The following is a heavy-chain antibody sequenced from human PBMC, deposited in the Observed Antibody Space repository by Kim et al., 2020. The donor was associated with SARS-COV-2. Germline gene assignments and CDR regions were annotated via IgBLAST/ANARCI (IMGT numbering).Heavy chain of an antibody. Sequence: IGYADSVKGRFPISRDNAKNSLDLQMNSLRAEDTALYYCAKENIYYGMDVWGQWTTVTVSS. CDR3: AKENIYYGMDV. CDR2: I. J-gene: IGHJ6*02. V-gene: IGHV3-9*01.